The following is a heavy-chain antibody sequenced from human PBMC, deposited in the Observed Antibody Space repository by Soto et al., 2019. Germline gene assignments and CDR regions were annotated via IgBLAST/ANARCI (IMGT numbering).Heavy chain of an antibody. CDR1: GGSISDSNYY. V-gene: IGHV4-39*01. Sequence: PSETLSLTCTVSGGSISDSNYYWGWVRQPPGKGLEWIVGIFYSGSTFYNPSLMGRVTISVDTSKNQFSLNLSSVTAADTAVYYCVRLFSGDYHDFWGQGTLVTVSS. CDR2: IFYSGST. D-gene: IGHD4-17*01. J-gene: IGHJ4*02. CDR3: VRLFSGDYHDF.